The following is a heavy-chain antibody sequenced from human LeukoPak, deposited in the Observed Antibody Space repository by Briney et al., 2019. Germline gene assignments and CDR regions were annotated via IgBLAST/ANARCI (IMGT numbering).Heavy chain of an antibody. V-gene: IGHV4-39*01. CDR3: ARHGSNWYDFDY. J-gene: IGHJ4*02. CDR1: GDSISSSSHY. CDR2: IYYSGTT. D-gene: IGHD6-13*01. Sequence: PSETLSLTCTVSGDSISSSSHYWGWIRQPPGKGLEWIGSIYYSGTTYYNPSLKSRVTISVCTSKNQFSLKLRSVTAADTAVYYCARHGSNWYDFDYWGQGTLVTVSS.